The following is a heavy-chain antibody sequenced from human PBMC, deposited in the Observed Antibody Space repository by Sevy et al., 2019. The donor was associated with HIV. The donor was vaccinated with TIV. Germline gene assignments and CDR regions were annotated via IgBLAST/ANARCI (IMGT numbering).Heavy chain of an antibody. V-gene: IGHV3-48*03. CDR3: ARDSADYDFWSGFHYGMDV. J-gene: IGHJ6*02. Sequence: GESLKISCAASGFTFSSYEMNWVRQAPGKGLEWVSYISSSGSTIYYADSVKGRFTISRDNAKNSLYLQMNSLRAEDTAVYYCARDSADYDFWSGFHYGMDVWGQGTTVTVSS. CDR1: GFTFSSYE. CDR2: ISSSGSTI. D-gene: IGHD3-3*01.